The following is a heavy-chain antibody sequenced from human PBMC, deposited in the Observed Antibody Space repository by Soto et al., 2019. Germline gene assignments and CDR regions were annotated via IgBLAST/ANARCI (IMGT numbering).Heavy chain of an antibody. D-gene: IGHD6-13*01. V-gene: IGHV1-8*01. CDR3: ARERSAAGTGGFDP. Sequence: QVQLVQSGAEVKKPGASVKVSCKASGYTFTSYDINWVRQATGQGLEWMGWMNPNSGNTGYAQKFQGRVTMTRNTSIRTAYMALSRLRSEATAVYYCARERSAAGTGGFDPWGQGTLVTVSS. CDR1: GYTFTSYD. J-gene: IGHJ5*02. CDR2: MNPNSGNT.